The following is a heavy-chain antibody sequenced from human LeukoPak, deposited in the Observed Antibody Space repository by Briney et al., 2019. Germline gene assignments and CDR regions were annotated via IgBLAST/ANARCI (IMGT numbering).Heavy chain of an antibody. V-gene: IGHV3-48*01. CDR2: ISSTSSNI. CDR1: GFTFSIYS. J-gene: IGHJ4*02. Sequence: GGSLRLSCSASGFTFSIYSMSWVRQAPGKGLEWVSYISSTSSNISYADSVKGRFTISRDNAENSLYLQMNSVRAEDTDVYYCARAGDFSFKDWGQGTLVTVSS. D-gene: IGHD3-3*01. CDR3: ARAGDFSFKD.